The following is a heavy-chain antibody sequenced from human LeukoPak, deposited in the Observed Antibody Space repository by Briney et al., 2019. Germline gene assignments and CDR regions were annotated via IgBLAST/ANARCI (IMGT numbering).Heavy chain of an antibody. D-gene: IGHD6-13*01. CDR1: GFTFSSYW. CDR2: INSDGSST. V-gene: IGHV3-74*01. CDR3: ARETRVAAAGFYYYGMDV. J-gene: IGHJ6*02. Sequence: PGGSLRLSCAASGFTFSSYWMHWVRQAPGKGLAWVSRINSDGSSTSYADSVKGRFTISRDNAKNTLYLQMNSLRAEDTAVYYCARETRVAAAGFYYYGMDVWGQGTTVTVSS.